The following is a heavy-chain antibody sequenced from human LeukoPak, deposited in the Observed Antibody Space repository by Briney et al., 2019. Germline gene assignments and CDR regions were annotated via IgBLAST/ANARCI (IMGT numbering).Heavy chain of an antibody. CDR2: INSDGSNT. V-gene: IGHV3-74*01. CDR1: GFTFSSYW. CDR3: ARGPCHLNSTNEFDP. D-gene: IGHD1-1*01. J-gene: IGHJ5*02. Sequence: GGSLRLSCAASGFTFSSYWMHWVRQAPGKGLVWVSRINSDGSNTSYADSVKGRFTISRDNAKNTLYLQMNSLRAEDTAVYYCARGPCHLNSTNEFDPWGQGTLVTVSS.